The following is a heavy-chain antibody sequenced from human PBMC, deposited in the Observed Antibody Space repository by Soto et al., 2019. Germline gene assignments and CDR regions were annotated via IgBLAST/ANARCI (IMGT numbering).Heavy chain of an antibody. CDR3: ARTYGSGSPYYYYYYMDV. CDR2: ISYSGST. V-gene: IGHV4-31*03. CDR1: GDSISSDGYH. Sequence: QVQLQESGPGLVKPSQTLSLTCTVSGDSISSDGYHWSWIRQSPVKGLEWIGYISYSGSTFYNPSLKSRSTISADTSKNQFSLNVRFVTAADTAAYYCARTYGSGSPYYYYYYMDVWGKGTTVTVS. J-gene: IGHJ6*03. D-gene: IGHD3-10*01.